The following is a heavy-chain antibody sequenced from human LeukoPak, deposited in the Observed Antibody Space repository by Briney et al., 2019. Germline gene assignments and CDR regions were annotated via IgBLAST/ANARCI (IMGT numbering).Heavy chain of an antibody. Sequence: GGSLRLSCAASGFTLSSYAMSWVRQAPGKGLEWVSAISSIGGRTYYADSVKGRFTISRDNSKNTLYLQMNSLRAEDTAVYYCAKDGGDYYDSKSPFWGQGTLVTVSS. D-gene: IGHD3-22*01. V-gene: IGHV3-23*01. CDR2: ISSIGGRT. CDR1: GFTLSSYA. CDR3: AKDGGDYYDSKSPF. J-gene: IGHJ4*02.